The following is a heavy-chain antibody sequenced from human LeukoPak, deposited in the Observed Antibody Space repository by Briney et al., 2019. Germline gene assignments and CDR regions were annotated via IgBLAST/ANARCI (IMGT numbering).Heavy chain of an antibody. Sequence: GGSLRLSCAASGFTFSHFWMSWVRQASGKGLEWVAYIKKTGSETYYVDSVKGRFTITRDNTRNSLYLQMNSLRAEDTAVYYCASGYDFWSGWYYWGQGTLVTVSS. CDR2: IKKTGSET. CDR1: GFTFSHFW. CDR3: ASGYDFWSGWYY. D-gene: IGHD3-3*01. J-gene: IGHJ4*02. V-gene: IGHV3-7*01.